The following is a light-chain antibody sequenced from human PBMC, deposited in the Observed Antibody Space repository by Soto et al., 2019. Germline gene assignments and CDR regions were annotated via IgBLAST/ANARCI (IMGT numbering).Light chain of an antibody. J-gene: IGLJ1*01. CDR1: SSNIGDNY. CDR2: DND. V-gene: IGLV1-51*01. CDR3: GTWDNSLNAYV. Sequence: QSVLTQPPSVSAAPGQRVSISCSGSSSNIGDNYVSCYQQLPGTTPNLLINDNDKRPSGIPDRFSGSKSGTSATLVITGLQHGDEADYCCGTWDNSLNAYVFGAGTKLTVL.